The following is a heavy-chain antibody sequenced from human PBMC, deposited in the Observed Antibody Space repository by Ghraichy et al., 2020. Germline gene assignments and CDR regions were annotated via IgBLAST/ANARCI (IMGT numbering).Heavy chain of an antibody. V-gene: IGHV3-23*01. J-gene: IGHJ4*02. D-gene: IGHD5-18*01. CDR2: VRGNGGAT. Sequence: GGSLRLSCAASGFTFSNYAMSWVRQAPGKGLEWVSTVRGNGGATYYADSVKGRFTISRDNSKNTLYLQMNSLRAEDTAVYYCAQTIWGYSFGPSFDSWGQGTLVTVSS. CDR3: AQTIWGYSFGPSFDS. CDR1: GFTFSNYA.